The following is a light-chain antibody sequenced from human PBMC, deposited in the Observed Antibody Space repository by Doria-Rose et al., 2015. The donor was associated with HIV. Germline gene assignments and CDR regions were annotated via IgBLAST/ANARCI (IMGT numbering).Light chain of an antibody. J-gene: IGKJ1*01. CDR3: HQYGTSWT. CDR1: QSFSSTY. Sequence: TQSPGTLSLSPGERATLSCRASQSFSSTYLAWYQQKPGQAPSLLIYDGSTSATGIPDRFSAGGSGTDFTLTINRLESEDFALYYCHQYGTSWTFGQGTKVEI. CDR2: DGS. V-gene: IGKV3-20*01.